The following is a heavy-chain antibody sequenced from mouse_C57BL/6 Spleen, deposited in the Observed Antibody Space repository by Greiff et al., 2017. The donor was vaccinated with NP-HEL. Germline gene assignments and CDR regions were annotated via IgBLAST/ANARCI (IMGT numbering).Heavy chain of an antibody. CDR3: ARQLRTSGDY. V-gene: IGHV1-64*01. J-gene: IGHJ2*01. D-gene: IGHD3-2*02. Sequence: QVQLQQPGAELVKPGASVKLSCKASGYTFTSYWMHWVKQRPGQGLEWIGMIHPNSGSTNYNEKFKGKATLTVDKSSSTAYMQLSSLTSEDSAVYYCARQLRTSGDYWGQGTTLTVSS. CDR2: IHPNSGST. CDR1: GYTFTSYW.